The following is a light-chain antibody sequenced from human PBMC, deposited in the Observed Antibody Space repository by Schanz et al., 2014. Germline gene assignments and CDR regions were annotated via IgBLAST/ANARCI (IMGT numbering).Light chain of an antibody. J-gene: IGKJ4*01. Sequence: EIVMTQSPATLSVSPGERATLSCRASQGVSSNLAWYQQKPGQAPRLLIYDTATRATGIPARFSGSGSGTEFTLTISSLEPEDFAVYYCQQRSIWPLTFGGGTKVEIK. V-gene: IGKV3-15*01. CDR2: DTA. CDR1: QGVSSN. CDR3: QQRSIWPLT.